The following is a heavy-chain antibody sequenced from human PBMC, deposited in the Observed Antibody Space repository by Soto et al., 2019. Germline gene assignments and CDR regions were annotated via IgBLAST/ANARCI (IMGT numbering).Heavy chain of an antibody. Sequence: QVLLVESGGGVVQPGRSLRLSCAASGLTFSHYGIHWVRQAPDKGLEWVAVMSYDGRNEYYADSVKGRFTISRDNSKNTVYLQMNSLRAEDTAVYYCAKDRAPPYYDILTGYYPFDYWGQGTLVTVSS. J-gene: IGHJ4*02. D-gene: IGHD3-9*01. CDR2: MSYDGRNE. CDR1: GLTFSHYG. CDR3: AKDRAPPYYDILTGYYPFDY. V-gene: IGHV3-30*18.